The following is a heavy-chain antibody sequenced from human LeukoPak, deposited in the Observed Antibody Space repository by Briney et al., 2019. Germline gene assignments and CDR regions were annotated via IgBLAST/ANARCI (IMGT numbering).Heavy chain of an antibody. J-gene: IGHJ4*02. Sequence: GGPLRLSGAASEFTFASHAMAGSPKAQGKGLKWASTIGGGGAATYYADSVKGRFTISRDNSKNTLYLQLNSLRADDTAVYYCAKPVTSTGGVDYWGQGTLVTVSS. V-gene: IGHV3-23*01. CDR3: AKPVTSTGGVDY. D-gene: IGHD6-19*01. CDR1: EFTFASHA. CDR2: IGGGGAAT.